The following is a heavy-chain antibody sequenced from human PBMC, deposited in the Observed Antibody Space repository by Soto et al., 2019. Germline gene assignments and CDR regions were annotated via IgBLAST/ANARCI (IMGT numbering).Heavy chain of an antibody. J-gene: IGHJ6*02. CDR2: IYYSGST. CDR1: GGSISSYY. V-gene: IGHV4-59*01. CDR3: ARDRGARVDTAMPYRWYYGMDV. D-gene: IGHD5-18*01. Sequence: QVQLQESGPGLVKPSETLSLTCTVSGGSISSYYWSWIRQPPGKGLEWIGYIYYSGSTNYNPSLKSRVTISVDTSKNQFSLKLSSVTAADPAVYYCARDRGARVDTAMPYRWYYGMDVWGQGTTVTVSS.